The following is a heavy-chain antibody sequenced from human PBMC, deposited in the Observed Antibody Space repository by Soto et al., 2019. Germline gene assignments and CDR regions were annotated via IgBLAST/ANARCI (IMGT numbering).Heavy chain of an antibody. V-gene: IGHV4-4*07. D-gene: IGHD6-13*01. CDR3: ARYSSNWFQTEGMDV. CDR2: IDASGNS. Sequence: SETLSLTCTVSGDSISSYYWNWIRQPAGKGLEWIGRIDASGNSNYNPSLKSRVTMSVDTFKKQFSLKVTSVTAADTAVYYCARYSSNWFQTEGMDVWGQGTTVTVSS. J-gene: IGHJ6*02. CDR1: GDSISSYY.